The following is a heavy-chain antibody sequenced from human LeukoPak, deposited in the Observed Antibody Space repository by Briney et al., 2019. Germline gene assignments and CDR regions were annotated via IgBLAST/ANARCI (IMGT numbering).Heavy chain of an antibody. CDR1: GGSISSSSYY. D-gene: IGHD3-22*01. CDR3: ARLTYYYDSSGYKEYYFDY. Sequence: SETLSLTCTVSGGSISSSSYYWGWIRQPPGKGREWLGSIYYSGSTYYNPSLKSRVTISVDTSKNQFSLKLSSVTAADTAVYYCARLTYYYDSSGYKEYYFDYWGQGTLVTVSS. J-gene: IGHJ4*02. CDR2: IYYSGST. V-gene: IGHV4-39*01.